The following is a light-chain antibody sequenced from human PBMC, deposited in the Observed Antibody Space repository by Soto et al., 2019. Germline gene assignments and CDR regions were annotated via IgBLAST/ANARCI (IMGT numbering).Light chain of an antibody. Sequence: QSVLTQPPSASGSPVQSVTISCTRSNSDVGGYNYVSWYQQYPGEAPKLIIYEVSQRPSGVHDRFSGSKSGNTASLTVSGLQAEDEADYYCSSYAGSNNFVFGTGTKVTVL. V-gene: IGLV2-8*01. J-gene: IGLJ1*01. CDR1: NSDVGGYNY. CDR3: SSYAGSNNFV. CDR2: EVS.